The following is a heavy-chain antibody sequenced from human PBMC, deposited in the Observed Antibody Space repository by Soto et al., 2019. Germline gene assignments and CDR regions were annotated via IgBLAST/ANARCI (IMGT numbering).Heavy chain of an antibody. CDR1: GGSISSYY. Sequence: QVQLQESGPGLVKPSETLSLTCTVSGGSISSYYWSWIRQPPGKGLEWIGYIYYSGSTNYNPSLKRRVTISVDTSKNQFSLKLSSVTAADTAVYYCARPDRGYSYNDAFDIWGQGTMVTVSS. CDR3: ARPDRGYSYNDAFDI. J-gene: IGHJ3*02. CDR2: IYYSGST. V-gene: IGHV4-59*08. D-gene: IGHD5-18*01.